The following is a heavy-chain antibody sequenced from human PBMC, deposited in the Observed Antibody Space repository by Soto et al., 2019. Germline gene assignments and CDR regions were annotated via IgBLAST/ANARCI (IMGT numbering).Heavy chain of an antibody. Sequence: SETLSLTCTVSGGSISSGDYYWSWIRQPPGKGLDWIGYIYYSGSTYYNPSLRSRLSISVDKSKNQFSLKLSSVTAADTAVYYCARAGVSYGSGSYFDYWGQGTLVTVS. V-gene: IGHV4-30-4*01. CDR3: ARAGVSYGSGSYFDY. CDR2: IYYSGST. J-gene: IGHJ4*02. CDR1: GGSISSGDYY. D-gene: IGHD3-10*01.